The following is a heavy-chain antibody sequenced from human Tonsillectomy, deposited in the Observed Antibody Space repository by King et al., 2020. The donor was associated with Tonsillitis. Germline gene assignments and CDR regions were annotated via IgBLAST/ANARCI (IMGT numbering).Heavy chain of an antibody. D-gene: IGHD2-2*01. J-gene: IGHJ3*02. CDR3: AREDYCSSTSCYFSHDAFDI. V-gene: IGHV4-4*07. CDR1: GGSIRSYY. CDR2: IYTSGTT. Sequence: QLQESGPGLVKPSETLSLTCTVSGGSIRSYYWNWILQPAGKGLEWIGRIYTSGTTIYNPSLKSRVTMSVDTSKNQFSLNLSSVTAADTAVYYCAREDYCSSTSCYFSHDAFDIWGQGTMVTVSS.